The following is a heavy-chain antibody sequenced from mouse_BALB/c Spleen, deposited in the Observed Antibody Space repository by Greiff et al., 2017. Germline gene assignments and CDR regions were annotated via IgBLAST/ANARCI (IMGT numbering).Heavy chain of an antibody. CDR3: ARLDGNLSFAY. V-gene: IGHV5-6*01. CDR2: ISSGGSYT. CDR1: GFTFSSYG. D-gene: IGHD2-1*01. Sequence: EVQLVESGGDLVKPGGSLKLSCAASGFTFSSYGMSWVRQTPDKRLEWVATISSGGSYTYYPDSVKGRFTISRDNAKNTLYLQMSSLKSEATAMYYCARLDGNLSFAYWGQGTLVTVSA. J-gene: IGHJ3*01.